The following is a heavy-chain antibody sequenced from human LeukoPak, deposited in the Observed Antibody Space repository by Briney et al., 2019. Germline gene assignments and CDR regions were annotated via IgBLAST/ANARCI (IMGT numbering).Heavy chain of an antibody. CDR2: IYYSGST. J-gene: IGHJ4*01. Sequence: SETLSLTCTVSGGSISSHYWSWIRQPPGKGLEWIGSIYYSGSTYYNPSLKSRVTISVDTSKNQFSLKLSSVTAADTAVYYCATSYDGKTAPYGLWGHGTLVTVSS. D-gene: IGHD4-23*01. V-gene: IGHV4-59*04. CDR3: ATSYDGKTAPYGL. CDR1: GGSISSHY.